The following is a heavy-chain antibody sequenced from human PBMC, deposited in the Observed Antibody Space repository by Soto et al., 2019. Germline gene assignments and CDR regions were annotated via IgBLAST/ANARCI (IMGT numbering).Heavy chain of an antibody. CDR3: ARVIYGSFDY. CDR2: IWYDGSNK. V-gene: IGHV3-33*01. Sequence: QVQLVESGGGVVQRGRSLRLSCAASGFTFSSYGMYWVRQAPGKGLEWVAVIWYDGSNKYYADSVKGRFTISRDNSKNTMYLQMNSLRAEDTAVYYCARVIYGSFDYWGQGTLVTVSS. D-gene: IGHD3-10*01. J-gene: IGHJ4*02. CDR1: GFTFSSYG.